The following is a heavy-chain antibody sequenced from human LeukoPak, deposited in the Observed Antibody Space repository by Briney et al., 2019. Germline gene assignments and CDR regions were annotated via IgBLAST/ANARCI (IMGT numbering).Heavy chain of an antibody. CDR2: INPNSGGT. CDR1: GYTFTGYY. D-gene: IGHD6-19*01. V-gene: IGHV1-2*02. J-gene: IGHJ4*02. CDR3: ARRSRAMAGSSLFDY. Sequence: ASVKVSCKASGYTFTGYYMHWVRQAPGQGLEWMGWINPNSGGTNYAQKFQGRVTMTRDTSISTAYMELSRLRSGDTAVYYCARRSRAMAGSSLFDYWGQGTLVTVSS.